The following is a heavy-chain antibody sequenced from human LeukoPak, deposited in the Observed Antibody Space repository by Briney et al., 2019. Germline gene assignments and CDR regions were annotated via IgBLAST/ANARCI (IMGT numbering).Heavy chain of an antibody. J-gene: IGHJ4*02. V-gene: IGHV1-8*01. D-gene: IGHD7-27*01. Sequence: GVSVKVSGKASGYTFTSYDFNWVRQATGQRPEWMGWMSPNSGDTGYAQKFQDRVTMTRNTSISTAYMELSSLRSDDTAVYYCARGPPNWGYDYWGPGTLVTVSS. CDR1: GYTFTSYD. CDR2: MSPNSGDT. CDR3: ARGPPNWGYDY.